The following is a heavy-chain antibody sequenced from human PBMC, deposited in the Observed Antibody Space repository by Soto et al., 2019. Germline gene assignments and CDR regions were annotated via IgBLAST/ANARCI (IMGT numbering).Heavy chain of an antibody. CDR2: IYYSGST. Sequence: QVQLQESGPGLVKPSQTLSLTCIVSGDSINSGGYYWSWIRQHPGKGLEWIGYIYYSGSTYYNPSLESRVIISVDASKNQSFLKLSSVTAADTAVYFCARGFGVDDAFDIWGQGTMVTVSS. CDR1: GDSINSGGYY. CDR3: ARGFGVDDAFDI. J-gene: IGHJ3*02. D-gene: IGHD3-3*01. V-gene: IGHV4-31*03.